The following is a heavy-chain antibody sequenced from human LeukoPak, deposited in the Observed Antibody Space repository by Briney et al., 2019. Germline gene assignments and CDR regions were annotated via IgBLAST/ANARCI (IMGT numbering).Heavy chain of an antibody. V-gene: IGHV4-59*01. CDR2: IYYSGST. CDR1: GGSISSYY. J-gene: IGHJ4*02. CDR3: ARSYSYGLPINLFDY. D-gene: IGHD5-18*01. Sequence: SETLSLTCTVSGGSISSYYWSWIRQPPGKGLEWIGYIYYSGSTNYNPSLKSRVTISVDTSKNQFSLKLSSVTAADTAVYYCARSYSYGLPINLFDYWGQGTLVTVSS.